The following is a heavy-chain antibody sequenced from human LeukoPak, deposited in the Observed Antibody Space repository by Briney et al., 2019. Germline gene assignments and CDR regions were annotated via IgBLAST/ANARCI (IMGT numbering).Heavy chain of an antibody. CDR2: INHSGST. Sequence: SETLSLTSAVYGGSFSGYYWSWIRQPPGKGLEWIGEINHSGSTNYNPSLKSRVTISVDTSKNQFSLKLSSVTAADTAVYYCARGRWLPLGYWGQGTLVTVSS. CDR3: ARGRWLPLGY. J-gene: IGHJ4*02. V-gene: IGHV4-34*01. D-gene: IGHD5-24*01. CDR1: GGSFSGYY.